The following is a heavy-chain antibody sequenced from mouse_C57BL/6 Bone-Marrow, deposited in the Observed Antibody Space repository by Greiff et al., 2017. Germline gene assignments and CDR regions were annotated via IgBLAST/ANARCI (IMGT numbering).Heavy chain of an antibody. CDR3: ERELRRFAY. CDR2: INPSSGYT. D-gene: IGHD2-4*01. J-gene: IGHJ3*01. Sequence: VQLQQSGPALAKPAPSVQLSCNASGYTFTSSCTLLVKQRPGQGLEWIGYINPSSGYTKYNQKFKDKATLTADKSSSTAYMQLSSLTYEDSAGYCGERELRRFAYWGQGTLVTVSA. CDR1: GYTFTSSC. V-gene: IGHV1-7*01.